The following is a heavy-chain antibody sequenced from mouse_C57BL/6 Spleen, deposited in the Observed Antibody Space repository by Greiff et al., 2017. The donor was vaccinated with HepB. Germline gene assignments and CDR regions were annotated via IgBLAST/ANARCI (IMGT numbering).Heavy chain of an antibody. V-gene: IGHV1-15*01. CDR2: IEPETGGT. CDR1: GYTFTDYE. CDR3: TRVTASSLYSFDY. D-gene: IGHD1-1*01. J-gene: IGHJ2*02. Sequence: QVQLQQSGAELVRPGASVTLSCKASGYTFTDYEMHWVKQTPVHGLEWIGAIEPETGGTDYNQKFKGKAILTADKSSSTAYMELRSLTSEDSAVYSCTRVTASSLYSFDYWGQGTSLTVSA.